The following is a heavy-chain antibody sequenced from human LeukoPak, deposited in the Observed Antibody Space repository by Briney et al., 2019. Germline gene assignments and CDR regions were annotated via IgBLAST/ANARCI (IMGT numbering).Heavy chain of an antibody. V-gene: IGHV4-59*01. J-gene: IGHJ6*02. CDR3: AREGGSYHLDV. Sequence: SETLSLTCTVSGGSISSYYWSWIRQPPGKGLEWIGYIYYSGSTNYNPSLKSRVTISVDTSKNQFSLKLSSVTAADTAVYYCAREGGSYHLDVWGQGTTVTVSS. D-gene: IGHD1-26*01. CDR1: GGSISSYY. CDR2: IYYSGST.